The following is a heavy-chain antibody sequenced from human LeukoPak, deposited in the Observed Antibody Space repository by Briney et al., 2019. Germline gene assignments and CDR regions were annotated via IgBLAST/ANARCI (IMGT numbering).Heavy chain of an antibody. D-gene: IGHD5/OR15-5a*01. CDR1: GFTFKNYE. V-gene: IGHV3-48*03. J-gene: IGHJ4*02. CDR3: AGAGYSILSPFDY. CDR2: ISSSSITI. Sequence: PGGSLRLSCAASGFTFKNYEMHWVRQAPGKGLEWLSYISSSSITIYYADSMEGRFTISRDNAKSSLYLQMNSLRAEDTAVYYCAGAGYSILSPFDYWGQGTLVTVSS.